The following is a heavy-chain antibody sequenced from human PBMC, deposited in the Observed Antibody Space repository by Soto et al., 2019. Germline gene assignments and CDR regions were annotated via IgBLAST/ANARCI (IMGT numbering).Heavy chain of an antibody. J-gene: IGHJ5*02. CDR3: VRVFTYGSGSKGRIDP. CDR1: GGTFSSYT. Sequence: QVQLVQSGAEVKKPGSSVKVSCKASGGTFSSYTISWMGQAPGQGLEWMGRIIPILGIANYAQKFQGRVTITADKSTSTAYMELSSLRSEYTAVYYCVRVFTYGSGSKGRIDPSGQGTLVTVSS. V-gene: IGHV1-69*02. CDR2: IIPILGIA. D-gene: IGHD3-10*01.